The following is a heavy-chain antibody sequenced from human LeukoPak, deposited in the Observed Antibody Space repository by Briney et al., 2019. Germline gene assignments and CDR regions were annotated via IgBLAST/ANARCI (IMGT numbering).Heavy chain of an antibody. CDR3: ARGAYDFWSGYYFSSFDY. J-gene: IGHJ4*02. CDR1: GFTFDDYG. V-gene: IGHV3-20*01. D-gene: IGHD3-3*01. Sequence: GGSLRLSCAASGFTFDDYGMSWVRQAPGKGLEWVSGINWNGGNTGYADSVKGRFTISRDNAKNSLYLQMNSLRAEDTALYHCARGAYDFWSGYYFSSFDYWGQGTLVTVSS. CDR2: INWNGGNT.